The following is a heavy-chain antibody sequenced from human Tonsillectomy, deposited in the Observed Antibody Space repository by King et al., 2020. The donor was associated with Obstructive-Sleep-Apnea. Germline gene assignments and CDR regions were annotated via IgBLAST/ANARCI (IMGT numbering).Heavy chain of an antibody. J-gene: IGHJ4*02. CDR3: ARDRPYSTAVMNY. Sequence: EVQLVESGGGLAQPGGSLRISCAASGFTFSRYSMNWVRQAPGKGLEWIAHISTSGSTIYYADSVKGRFIISRDSAKNSMYLQMNSLRAEDTGVYFCARDRPYSTAVMNYWGQGTLVTVSS. CDR2: ISTSGSTI. D-gene: IGHD4-23*01. V-gene: IGHV3-48*04. CDR1: GFTFSRYS.